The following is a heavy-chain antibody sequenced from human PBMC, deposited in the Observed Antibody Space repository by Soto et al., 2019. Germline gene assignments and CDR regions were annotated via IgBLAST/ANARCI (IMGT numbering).Heavy chain of an antibody. D-gene: IGHD1-26*01. CDR3: AKETLGGGSYDSGDY. CDR1: GFLFNNYG. CDR2: IWYDGNTK. Sequence: QVQLVESGGGVVQPGRYLRLSCEASGFLFNNYGMHWVRPAPGKGLEWVAVIWYDGNTKYYADSVKGRFTIYRDNSKNTLYLQMNSLRAGDTAVYYCAKETLGGGSYDSGDYCGQGTLVTVSS. J-gene: IGHJ4*02. V-gene: IGHV3-33*06.